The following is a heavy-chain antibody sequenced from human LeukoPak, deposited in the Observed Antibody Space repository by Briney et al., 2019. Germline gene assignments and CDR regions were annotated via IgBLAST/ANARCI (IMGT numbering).Heavy chain of an antibody. Sequence: GASVKVSCKTSEYSFSTYAIHWVRQAPGQRLEWMGWINAANGQTKYSENFEGRVTISRDTSASTVYVELNSLRHEDRAVYYCARGTYGLDSWGQGTLVTVSS. V-gene: IGHV1-3*01. D-gene: IGHD3-10*01. CDR1: EYSFSTYA. CDR3: ARGTYGLDS. J-gene: IGHJ4*02. CDR2: INAANGQT.